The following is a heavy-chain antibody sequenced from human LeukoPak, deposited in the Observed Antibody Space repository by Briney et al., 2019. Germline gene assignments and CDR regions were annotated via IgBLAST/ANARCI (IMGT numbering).Heavy chain of an antibody. J-gene: IGHJ4*02. D-gene: IGHD2-15*01. CDR2: ISGSGGST. CDR3: AKDRVVVVAATSDY. Sequence: GKXLEXXSAISGSGGSTYYADSVKGRFTISRDNSKNTLFLQMNSLRAEDTAVYYCAKDRVVVVAATSDYWGQGNLVTVSS. V-gene: IGHV3-23*01.